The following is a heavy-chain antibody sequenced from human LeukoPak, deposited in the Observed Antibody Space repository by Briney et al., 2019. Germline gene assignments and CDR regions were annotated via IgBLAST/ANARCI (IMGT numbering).Heavy chain of an antibody. J-gene: IGHJ4*02. V-gene: IGHV4-61*02. CDR3: ARDDWVFDY. CDR2: IYTSGST. D-gene: IGHD2-21*01. CDR1: GGSISSGSYY. Sequence: SETLSLTCTVSGGSISSGSYYWSWIRQPAGKGLEWIGRIYTSGSTNYNPSLKSRVTISVDTSKNQFSLKLSSVTAADTAVYYCARDDWVFDYWGQGTLVAVSS.